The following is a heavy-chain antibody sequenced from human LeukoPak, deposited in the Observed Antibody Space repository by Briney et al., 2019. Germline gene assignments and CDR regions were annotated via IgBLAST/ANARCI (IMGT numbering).Heavy chain of an antibody. CDR3: ARGPSAVAATETFYY. V-gene: IGHV3-48*03. J-gene: IGHJ4*02. D-gene: IGHD6-19*01. CDR2: ISSSGSTR. Sequence: GGSLRLSCAASGFTFSSYDMNWVRQAPGKGLEWVSYISSSGSTRYYADAVKDRFTISRDNAKNSLYLQMNSLRAEDRAVYYCARGPSAVAATETFYYWGQGTLVTVSS. CDR1: GFTFSSYD.